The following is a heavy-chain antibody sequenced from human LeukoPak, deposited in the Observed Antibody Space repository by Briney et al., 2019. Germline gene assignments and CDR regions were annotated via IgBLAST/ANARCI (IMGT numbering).Heavy chain of an antibody. D-gene: IGHD2-2*02. Sequence: PVGSLRLSCAASGFTFSSYGMHWVRQAPGKGLEWVAFIRYDGSNKYYAHSVKGRFTIPRDNSKNTLYLQMNSLRAEDTAVYYCAKVVVVVPAGIVPFDYWGQGTLVTVSS. CDR3: AKVVVVVPAGIVPFDY. CDR1: GFTFSSYG. V-gene: IGHV3-30*02. J-gene: IGHJ4*02. CDR2: IRYDGSNK.